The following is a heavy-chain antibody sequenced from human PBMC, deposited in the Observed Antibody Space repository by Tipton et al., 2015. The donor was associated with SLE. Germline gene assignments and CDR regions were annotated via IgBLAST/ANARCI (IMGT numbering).Heavy chain of an antibody. J-gene: IGHJ4*02. CDR3: ARGFGGSYSDF. CDR1: AYSISRGYY. CDR2: IYSSGST. V-gene: IGHV4-61*05. D-gene: IGHD1-26*01. Sequence: GLVKPSETVSLTCSVSAYSISRGYYWGWIRQPPGKGLECIGYIYSSGSTKYNPSLQSRVTISLDTSKNQFSLRLSSVTAADTAVYYCARGFGGSYSDFWGQGTLVTVSS.